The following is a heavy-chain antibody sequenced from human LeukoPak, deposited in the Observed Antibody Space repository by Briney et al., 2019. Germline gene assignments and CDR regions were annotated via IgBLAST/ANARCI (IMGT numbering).Heavy chain of an antibody. CDR2: INAGNGNT. CDR3: ASVAAGGYSGWYYFDY. V-gene: IGHV1-3*01. CDR1: GYTSTSYA. J-gene: IGHJ4*02. D-gene: IGHD6-19*01. Sequence: GASVKVSCKASGYTSTSYAMHWVRQAPGQRLEWMGWINAGNGNTKYSQKFQGRVTITRDTSASTAYMELSSLRSEDTAVYYCASVAAGGYSGWYYFDYWGQGTLVTVSS.